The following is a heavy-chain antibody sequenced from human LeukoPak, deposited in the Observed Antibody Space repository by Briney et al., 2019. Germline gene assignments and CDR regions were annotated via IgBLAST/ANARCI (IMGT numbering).Heavy chain of an antibody. CDR3: AKPQSHIVVVVAAITPEY. Sequence: HPGRSLRLSCAASGFTFSSYGMHWVRQAPGKGLEWVAVISYDGSNKYYADSVKGRFTISRDNSKNTLYLQMNSLRAEDTAVYYCAKPQSHIVVVVAAITPEYWGQGTLVTVSS. CDR1: GFTFSSYG. V-gene: IGHV3-30*18. J-gene: IGHJ4*02. CDR2: ISYDGSNK. D-gene: IGHD2-15*01.